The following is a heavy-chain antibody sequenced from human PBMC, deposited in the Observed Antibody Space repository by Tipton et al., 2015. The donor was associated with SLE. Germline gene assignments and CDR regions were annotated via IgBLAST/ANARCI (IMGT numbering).Heavy chain of an antibody. CDR2: ISYDGSNK. CDR1: GFTFSNYG. Sequence: SLRLSCAASGFTFSNYGMHWVRQAPGKGLEWVEVISYDGSNKYYADSVKGRFTISRDNSKNTLYLQMNSLRDEDTAIYYCARGDEWLLGPFDYWGQGTPVTFSS. V-gene: IGHV3-30*03. CDR3: ARGDEWLLGPFDY. D-gene: IGHD3-3*01. J-gene: IGHJ4*02.